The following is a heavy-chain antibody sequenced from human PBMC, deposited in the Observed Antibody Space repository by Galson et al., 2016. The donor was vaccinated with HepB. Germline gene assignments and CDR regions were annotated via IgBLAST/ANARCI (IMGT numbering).Heavy chain of an antibody. Sequence: QSGAEVKKPGESLKISCKGSGYNFIIHWIAWVRQMPGKGLEWMGIIYPADSDTRYSPSFQGLVTISVDKSISTAYLQWNSLKASDTAMYYCARLNGLRLPMDVWGQGTTVTVSS. J-gene: IGHJ6*02. CDR3: ARLNGLRLPMDV. D-gene: IGHD3-16*01. V-gene: IGHV5-51*01. CDR2: IYPADSDT. CDR1: GYNFIIHW.